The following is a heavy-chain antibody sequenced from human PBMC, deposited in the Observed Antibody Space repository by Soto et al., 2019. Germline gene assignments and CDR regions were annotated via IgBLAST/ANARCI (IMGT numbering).Heavy chain of an antibody. CDR2: ISSSGATI. D-gene: IGHD3-22*01. J-gene: IGHJ3*02. V-gene: IGHV3-48*03. CDR3: ARDDDSSYRSRAFDN. CDR1: GFTFSSYE. Sequence: GGSLRLSCAASGFTFSSYEMSWVRQAPGKGLEWVSYISSSGATIYYADSVKGRFTISRDNAKNSLYLQMNGLRAEDTAVYYCARDDDSSYRSRAFDNWGQGTLVTVSS.